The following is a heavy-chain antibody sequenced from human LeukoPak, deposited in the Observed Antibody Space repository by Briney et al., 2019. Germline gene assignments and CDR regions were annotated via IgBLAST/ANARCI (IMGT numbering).Heavy chain of an antibody. CDR3: AKGPPSSSAQYFQH. CDR2: ISGSGDTT. Sequence: GSLRLSCAASGFSVSDNYMSWVRQAPGKGLEWVSGISGSGDTTYYADSVKGRFTISRDNSKNTLFLQMNSLRAEDTAVYYCAKGPPSSSAQYFQHWGQGTLVTVSS. D-gene: IGHD6-6*01. J-gene: IGHJ1*01. CDR1: GFSVSDNY. V-gene: IGHV3-23*01.